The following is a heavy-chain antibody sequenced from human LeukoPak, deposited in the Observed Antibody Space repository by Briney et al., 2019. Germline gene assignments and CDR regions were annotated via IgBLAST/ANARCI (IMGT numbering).Heavy chain of an antibody. CDR3: ARVTYGGNSVGGNDY. J-gene: IGHJ4*02. V-gene: IGHV3-43*01. CDR1: GFTFDDYT. CDR2: ISWDGGST. Sequence: AGGSLRLSCAASGFTFDDYTMEWVRQAPGKGLEWVSLISWDGGSTYYAYSVKGRFTISRDNAKNSLYLQMNSLRAEDTALYYCARVTYGGNSVGGNDYWGQGTLVTVSS. D-gene: IGHD4-23*01.